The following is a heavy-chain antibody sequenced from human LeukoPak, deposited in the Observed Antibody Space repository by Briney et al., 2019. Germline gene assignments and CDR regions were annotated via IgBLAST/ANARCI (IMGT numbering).Heavy chain of an antibody. CDR2: ISGDVRTT. D-gene: IGHD1-1*01. V-gene: IGHV3-74*01. J-gene: IGHJ4*02. CDR3: VRTTDGSEY. CDR1: GFTFTSQL. Sequence: GGSLRLSCAASGFTFTSQLIQWVPQPPGKGLVWVSRISGDVRTTNDAEFERGRFIISGDNAKNTVYLQMDSLRVEETAFYYGVRTTDGSEYWGQGTLVTVSS.